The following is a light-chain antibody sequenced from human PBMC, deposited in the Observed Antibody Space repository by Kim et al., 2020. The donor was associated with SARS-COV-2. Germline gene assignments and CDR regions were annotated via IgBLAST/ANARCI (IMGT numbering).Light chain of an antibody. CDR3: QQYSRYPVT. CDR1: QNIDNG. CDR2: KTS. J-gene: IGKJ2*01. Sequence: SASVGDRVTGTCRASQNIDNGLVWHQQKPGKAPKVLIYKTSFLESGVPSRFSGSGSGTEFTLTISSLQPDDFATYYCQQYSRYPVTFGQGTKLEI. V-gene: IGKV1-5*03.